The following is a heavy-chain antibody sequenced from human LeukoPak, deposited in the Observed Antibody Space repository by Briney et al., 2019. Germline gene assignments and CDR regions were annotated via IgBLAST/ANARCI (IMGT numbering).Heavy chain of an antibody. D-gene: IGHD2-8*02. CDR2: IVVGSGNT. Sequence: SVKVSCKASGFTFTTSAVQWVRQARGQRLEWIGRIVVGSGNTDHAQKFQGRLTITRDISTSTAYMELSSLTSDDTAVHYCAAVPNANAWYWDDAFDIWGQGTMVTVSS. CDR3: AAVPNANAWYWDDAFDI. J-gene: IGHJ3*02. V-gene: IGHV1-58*01. CDR1: GFTFTTSA.